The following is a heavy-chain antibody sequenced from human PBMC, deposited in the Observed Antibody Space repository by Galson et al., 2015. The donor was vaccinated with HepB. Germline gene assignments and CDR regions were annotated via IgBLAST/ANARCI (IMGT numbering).Heavy chain of an antibody. Sequence: SLRLSCAASGFTFHDYAMHWVRQAPGKGLEWVSGISLNSGSIGYADSVKGRFTISRDNAKNSLYLQMNSLRAEDTAFYYCAKDIRGYSYGNDCWGQGTLVAVAS. CDR3: AKDIRGYSYGNDC. V-gene: IGHV3-9*01. D-gene: IGHD5-18*01. J-gene: IGHJ4*02. CDR1: GFTFHDYA. CDR2: ISLNSGSI.